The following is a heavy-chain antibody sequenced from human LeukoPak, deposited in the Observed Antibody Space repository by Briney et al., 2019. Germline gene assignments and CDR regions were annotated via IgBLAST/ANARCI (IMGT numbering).Heavy chain of an antibody. CDR3: ALQYYYDSSGYYLYDY. Sequence: KPSETLSLTCAVYGGSFSGYYWSWIRQPPGKGLEWIGEINHSGSTNYNPSLKSRVTISVDTSKNQFSLKLSSVTAADTAVYYCALQYYYDSSGYYLYDYWGQGTLVTVSS. D-gene: IGHD3-22*01. V-gene: IGHV4-34*01. CDR1: GGSFSGYY. CDR2: INHSGST. J-gene: IGHJ4*02.